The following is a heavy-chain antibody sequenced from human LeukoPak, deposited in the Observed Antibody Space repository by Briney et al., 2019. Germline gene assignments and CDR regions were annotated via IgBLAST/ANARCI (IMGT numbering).Heavy chain of an antibody. CDR1: GGSISSDDYF. Sequence: SETLSLTCTVSGGSISSDDYFWRWIRQPPGKGLEWIGYIYYSGRTYYNPSLKSRVTVSVDTSKNQFSLELSSVTAADTAVYYCARDYSGGPNYYGMDVWGQGTTVTVSS. CDR3: ARDYSGGPNYYGMDV. V-gene: IGHV4-30-4*01. D-gene: IGHD6-19*01. J-gene: IGHJ6*02. CDR2: IYYSGRT.